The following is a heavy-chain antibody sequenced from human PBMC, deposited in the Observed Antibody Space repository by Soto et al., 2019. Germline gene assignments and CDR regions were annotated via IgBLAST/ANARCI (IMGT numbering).Heavy chain of an antibody. CDR1: GFTFSRFW. V-gene: IGHV3-7*01. J-gene: IGHJ4*02. CDR2: IKQNGSEK. CDR3: ARALCSETDEL. D-gene: IGHD6-19*01. Sequence: EVQLVESGGGLVQPGGSLRLSCAGSGFTFSRFWMSWVRQAPGKGLEWVANIKQNGSEKYYVDSVKGRFTISRDNAKNSLYLQMNSLRAEDTAMYYCARALCSETDELWGQGTLVTVSS.